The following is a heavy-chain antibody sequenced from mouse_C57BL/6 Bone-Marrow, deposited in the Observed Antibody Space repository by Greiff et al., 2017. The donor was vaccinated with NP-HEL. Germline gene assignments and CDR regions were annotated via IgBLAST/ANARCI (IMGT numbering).Heavy chain of an antibody. CDR2: IYPRSGNT. CDR1: GYTFTSYG. CDR3: ARSYYGSSYDY. V-gene: IGHV1-81*01. Sequence: QVQLQQSGAELARPGASVKLSCKASGYTFTSYGISWVKQRTGQGLEWIGEIYPRSGNTYYNEKFKGKATLTADKASSTAYMELRSLTSEDSAVYFCARSYYGSSYDYWGQGTTLTVSS. J-gene: IGHJ2*01. D-gene: IGHD1-1*01.